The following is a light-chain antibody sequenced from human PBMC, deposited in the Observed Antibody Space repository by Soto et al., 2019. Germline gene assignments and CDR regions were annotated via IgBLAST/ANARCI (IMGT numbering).Light chain of an antibody. CDR2: DVT. CDR3: TSYAGSNYWV. Sequence: QSALTQPPSASGSLGQSVTISCTGTSGDIGTYKYVSWYQHLPGQAPKLIIYDVTDRPSGVPDRFSGSKSGNTASLTVSGLQTDDEADYYCTSYAGSNYWVFGGGTKLTVL. J-gene: IGLJ2*01. V-gene: IGLV2-8*01. CDR1: SGDIGTYKY.